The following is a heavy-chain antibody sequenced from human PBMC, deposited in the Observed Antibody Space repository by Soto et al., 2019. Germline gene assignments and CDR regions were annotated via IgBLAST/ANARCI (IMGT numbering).Heavy chain of an antibody. CDR2: INHSGST. CDR1: GGSFSGYY. J-gene: IGHJ4*02. V-gene: IGHV4-34*01. CDR3: ARWGIVVVPAAKRRGDY. Sequence: SETLSLTSAAYGGSFSGYYWSWIRQPPGKGLEWIGEINHSGSTNYNPSLKSRVTISVDTSKNQFSLKLSSVAAADTAVYYCARWGIVVVPAAKRRGDYWGQGTLVTVSS. D-gene: IGHD2-2*01.